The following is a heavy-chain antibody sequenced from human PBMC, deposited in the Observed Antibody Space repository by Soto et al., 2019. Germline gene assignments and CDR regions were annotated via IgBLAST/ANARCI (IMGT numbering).Heavy chain of an antibody. J-gene: IGHJ4*02. CDR2: ISGSGGST. CDR3: AKDHCCSLYWPLDY. D-gene: IGHD6-13*01. CDR1: GFTFSSYA. Sequence: GGSLRLSCAASGFTFSSYAMSWVRQAPGKGLEWVSAISGSGGSTYYADSVKGRFTISRDNSKNTLYLQMNSLRAEDTDVYYCAKDHCCSLYWPLDYWGQGTLVTVSS. V-gene: IGHV3-23*01.